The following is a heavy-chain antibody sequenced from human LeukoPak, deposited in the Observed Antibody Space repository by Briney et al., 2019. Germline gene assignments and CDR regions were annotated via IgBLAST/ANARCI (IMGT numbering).Heavy chain of an antibody. V-gene: IGHV3-66*01. J-gene: IGHJ6*02. Sequence: PGGSLRLSCAASGFTVSNYYMHWVRQAPGKGLEWVSVIYSGGSIYYADSVKGRFIISRDNSKNTLDLQLNSLRAEDTAVYYCAREPPMGRYYNGMDVWGQGTTVTLSS. CDR3: AREPPMGRYYNGMDV. CDR1: GFTVSNYY. D-gene: IGHD3-10*01. CDR2: IYSGGSI.